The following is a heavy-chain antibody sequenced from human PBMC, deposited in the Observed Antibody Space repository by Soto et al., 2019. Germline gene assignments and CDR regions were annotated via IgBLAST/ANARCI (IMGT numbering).Heavy chain of an antibody. V-gene: IGHV3-30*18. CDR1: GFTFSTYG. Sequence: QVQLVESGVGVVQPGTSLRLSCATSGFTFSTYGMHWVRQAPGKGLEWVAVISYGGDNKYYADSVKGRFTVSRDNSKDTLFLQMNSLTPEDTAMYYCAKDLDYIYRAWGQGTLVTVSS. CDR2: ISYGGDNK. D-gene: IGHD4-4*01. J-gene: IGHJ5*02. CDR3: AKDLDYIYRA.